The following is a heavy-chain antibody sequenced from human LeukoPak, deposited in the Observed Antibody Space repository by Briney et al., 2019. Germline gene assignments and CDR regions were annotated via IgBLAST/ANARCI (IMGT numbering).Heavy chain of an antibody. D-gene: IGHD3-10*01. V-gene: IGHV1-3*01. CDR1: GYTFTSYA. Sequence: ASVKVSCKASGYTFTSYAMHWVRQAPGQRLEWMGWINAGNGNTKYSQKFQGRVTITRDTPASTAYMELSSLRSEDTAVYYCARVRGSGAAGFDYWGQGTLVTVSS. CDR2: INAGNGNT. J-gene: IGHJ4*02. CDR3: ARVRGSGAAGFDY.